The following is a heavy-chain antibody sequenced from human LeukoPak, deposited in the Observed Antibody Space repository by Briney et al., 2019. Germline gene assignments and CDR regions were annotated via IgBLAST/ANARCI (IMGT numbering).Heavy chain of an antibody. CDR1: GYTFTDYY. D-gene: IGHD5-24*01. Sequence: ASVKVSCKTSGYTFTDYYIHWVRQAPGQGLEWMGWINPNSGGTNYPQKFQGRVTMTRDTSISTAYMELSRLRSDDTAMYYCARVRQSDYWGQGTLVTVSS. V-gene: IGHV1-2*02. CDR3: ARVRQSDY. CDR2: INPNSGGT. J-gene: IGHJ4*02.